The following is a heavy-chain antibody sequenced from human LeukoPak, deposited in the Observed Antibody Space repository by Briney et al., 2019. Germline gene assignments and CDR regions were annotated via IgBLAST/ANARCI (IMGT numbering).Heavy chain of an antibody. CDR2: IYQSGST. CDR1: GGSFSGYY. V-gene: IGHV4-34*01. Sequence: SETLSLTCAVYGGSFSGYYWSWIRQPPGKGLEWIGEIYQSGSTSYNPSLKSRVTISVDTSKNQFSLKLSSLTAADTAVYYCARGRSYYGPAGYWGQGTLVTVSS. CDR3: ARGRSYYGPAGY. D-gene: IGHD3-10*01. J-gene: IGHJ4*02.